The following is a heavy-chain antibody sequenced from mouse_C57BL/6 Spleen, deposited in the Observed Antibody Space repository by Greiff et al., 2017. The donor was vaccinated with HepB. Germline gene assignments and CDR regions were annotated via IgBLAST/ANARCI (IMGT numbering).Heavy chain of an antibody. V-gene: IGHV1-72*01. J-gene: IGHJ2*01. CDR1: GYTFTSYW. CDR3: ARSGVITTHPFDY. CDR2: IDPNSGGT. Sequence: QVHVKQPGAELVKPGASVKLSCKASGYTFTSYWMHWVKQRPGRGLEWIGRIDPNSGGTKYNEKFKSKATLTVDKPSSTAYMQLSSLTSEDSAVYYCARSGVITTHPFDYWGQGTTLTVSS. D-gene: IGHD1-1*01.